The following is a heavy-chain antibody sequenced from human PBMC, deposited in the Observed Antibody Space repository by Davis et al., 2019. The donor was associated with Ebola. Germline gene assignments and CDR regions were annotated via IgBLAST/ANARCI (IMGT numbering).Heavy chain of an antibody. J-gene: IGHJ6*02. CDR2: IYPGDSDT. CDR1: GYSFTSYW. Sequence: GGSLRLSCKGSGYSFTSYWIGWVRQMPGKGLEWMGFIYPGDSDTRYSPSFQGQVTISADKSISTAYLQWSSLKASDTAMYYCARLQWEGMDVWGQGTTVTVSS. V-gene: IGHV5-51*01. CDR3: ARLQWEGMDV. D-gene: IGHD1-26*01.